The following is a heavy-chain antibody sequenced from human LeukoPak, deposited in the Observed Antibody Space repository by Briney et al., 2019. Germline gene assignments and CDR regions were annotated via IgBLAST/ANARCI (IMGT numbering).Heavy chain of an antibody. V-gene: IGHV2-70*11. CDR3: ARVRVVSTEIDY. Sequence: SGPTLVNPPQTLTLTCTFSGFSLRTSGMCVSWIRQPPGKALEWLARIDWDDDKYYSTSLKTRLTISKDTSKNQVVLTMTNMDPVDTATYYCARVRVVSTEIDYWGQGTLVTVSS. D-gene: IGHD5/OR15-5a*01. CDR2: IDWDDDK. CDR1: GFSLRTSGMC. J-gene: IGHJ4*02.